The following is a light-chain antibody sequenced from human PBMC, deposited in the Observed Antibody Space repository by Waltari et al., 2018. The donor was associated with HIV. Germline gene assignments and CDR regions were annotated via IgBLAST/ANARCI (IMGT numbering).Light chain of an antibody. V-gene: IGLV10-54*01. J-gene: IGLJ3*02. CDR2: KSD. CDR3: SSWDTSVSGWV. Sequence: QSGLTQDHSLSKSLRQNAIITCDGATNNVDNKEVSCFRQEVGRPPKLISDKSDQHPSGMSGKFSTSTSADTAYLTISSLQSEDEGDYFCSSWDTSVSGWVFGGGTKLTVL. CDR1: TNNVDNKE.